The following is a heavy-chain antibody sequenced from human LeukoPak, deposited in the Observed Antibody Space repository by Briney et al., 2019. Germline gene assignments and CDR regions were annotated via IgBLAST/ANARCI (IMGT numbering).Heavy chain of an antibody. V-gene: IGHV4-31*03. CDR1: GGSISSDGYY. J-gene: IGHJ4*02. CDR2: MYYSGST. D-gene: IGHD5-18*01. CDR3: ARYTAMVPGFDY. Sequence: SETLSLTCTVSGGSISSDGYYWSWIRQYPGKGLEWIGYMYYSGSTHYNPSLKSRLTISVDTSKNQFSLKLSSVTAADTAVYYCARYTAMVPGFDYWGQGTLVTVSS.